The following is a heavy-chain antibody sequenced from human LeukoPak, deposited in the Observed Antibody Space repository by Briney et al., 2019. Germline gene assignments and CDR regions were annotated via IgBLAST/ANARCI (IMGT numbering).Heavy chain of an antibody. Sequence: SETLSLTCAVYGGSFSGYYWSWIRQPPGKGLEWIGEINHSGSTNYNPSLKSRVTISVDRSKNQFSLKLSSVTAADTAIYFCARTPTYCGGDCYYFDPWGQGTLVTVSS. CDR1: GGSFSGYY. CDR3: ARTPTYCGGDCYYFDP. D-gene: IGHD2-21*02. J-gene: IGHJ5*02. CDR2: INHSGST. V-gene: IGHV4-34*01.